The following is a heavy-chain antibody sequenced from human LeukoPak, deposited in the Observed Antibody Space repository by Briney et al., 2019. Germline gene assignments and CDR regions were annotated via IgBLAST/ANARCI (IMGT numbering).Heavy chain of an antibody. CDR2: MNPNSGNT. V-gene: IGHV1-8*02. J-gene: IGHJ5*02. CDR1: GYTFTSYG. CDR3: ARGPIRRLGELPSKPNWFDP. Sequence: ASVKVSCKASGYTFTSYGISWVRQAPGQGLEWMGWMNPNSGNTGYAQKFQGRVTMTRNTSISTAYMELSSLRSEDTAVYYCARGPIRRLGELPSKPNWFDPWGQGTLVTVSS. D-gene: IGHD3-16*02.